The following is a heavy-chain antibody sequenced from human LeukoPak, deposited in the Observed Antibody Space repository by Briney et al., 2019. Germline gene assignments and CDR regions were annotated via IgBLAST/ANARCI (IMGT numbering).Heavy chain of an antibody. Sequence: GGSLRLSCAASGFTFSSYWMHWVRQAPGAGLVWVSRIDSDGTDTTYADSVKGRFTISRDNAKNTLYLQMNSLRPEDTAVYYCARGVGTSAHFDYWGQGTLVTVSS. CDR2: IDSDGTDT. J-gene: IGHJ4*02. CDR3: ARGVGTSAHFDY. CDR1: GFTFSSYW. V-gene: IGHV3-74*01. D-gene: IGHD1-26*01.